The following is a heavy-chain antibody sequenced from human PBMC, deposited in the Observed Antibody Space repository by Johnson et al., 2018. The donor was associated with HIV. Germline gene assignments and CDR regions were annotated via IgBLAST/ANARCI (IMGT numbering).Heavy chain of an antibody. CDR3: AKDIASGYTNGGTLDI. CDR1: GSSSGTSW. J-gene: IGHJ3*02. CDR2: IKQDEREK. Sequence: EVQLVESGGGLVQPGGSLRLPCAATGSSSGTSWMVWVRQAPGKGLEWVANIKQDEREKSYVDSVKGRFTISRDNAKNSLYLQTNSLRHEDTGLYYCAKDIASGYTNGGTLDIWGQGTMVTVSS. V-gene: IGHV3-7*03. D-gene: IGHD6-19*01.